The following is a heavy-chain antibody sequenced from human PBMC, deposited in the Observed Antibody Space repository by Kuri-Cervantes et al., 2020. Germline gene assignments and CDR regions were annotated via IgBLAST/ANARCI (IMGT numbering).Heavy chain of an antibody. D-gene: IGHD3-10*01. J-gene: IGHJ6*02. Sequence: GESLKISCAASGFTFSSYGMHWVRQAPGKGLEWVAVISYDGSNKYYADSVKGRFTISRDNSKNTLYLQMNSLRAEDTAVYYCAGSAMVRGVWIWDGMDVWGQGTTVTVSS. V-gene: IGHV3-30*03. CDR1: GFTFSSYG. CDR3: AGSAMVRGVWIWDGMDV. CDR2: ISYDGSNK.